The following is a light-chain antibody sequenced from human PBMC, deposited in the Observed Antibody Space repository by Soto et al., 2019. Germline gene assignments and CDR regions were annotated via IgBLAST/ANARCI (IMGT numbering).Light chain of an antibody. CDR3: QTWGTAIVV. J-gene: IGLJ3*02. CDR1: SGHSSYV. V-gene: IGLV4-69*01. CDR2: LHSDGTH. Sequence: QSVLTQSPSASASLGASVKLTCTLSSGHSSYVIAWHQQQPEKGPRYLMKLHSDGTHTKGDGIPDRFSGSSSGAERYLTISRLQSEDEADYYCQTWGTAIVVFGGGTKLTVL.